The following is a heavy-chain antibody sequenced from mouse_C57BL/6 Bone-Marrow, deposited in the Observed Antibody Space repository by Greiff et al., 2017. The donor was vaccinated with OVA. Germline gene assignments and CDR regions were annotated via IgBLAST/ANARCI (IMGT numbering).Heavy chain of an antibody. CDR2: INPSTGGT. D-gene: IGHD2-2*01. Sequence: DVQLQESGPELVKPGASVKISCKASGYSFTGYYMNWVKQSPEKSLEWIGEINPSTGGTTYNQKFKAKATLTVDKSSSTAYMQLKSLTSEDSAVYYCARNYGYDVGFAYWGQGTLVTVSA. J-gene: IGHJ3*01. V-gene: IGHV1-42*01. CDR1: GYSFTGYY. CDR3: ARNYGYDVGFAY.